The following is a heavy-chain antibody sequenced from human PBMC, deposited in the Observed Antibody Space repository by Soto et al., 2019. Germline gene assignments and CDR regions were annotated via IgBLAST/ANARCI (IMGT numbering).Heavy chain of an antibody. V-gene: IGHV3-23*01. J-gene: IGHJ4*02. Sequence: GGSLRLSFAASGFTFSSYAMSWVRQAPGKGLEWVSSISGSGGSTYYADSVKGRFTISRDNSKNTLYLQMNSLRAEDTAVYYCAKDYYYGSGSYYQFDYWGQGTLVTVSS. CDR2: ISGSGGST. CDR1: GFTFSSYA. CDR3: AKDYYYGSGSYYQFDY. D-gene: IGHD3-10*01.